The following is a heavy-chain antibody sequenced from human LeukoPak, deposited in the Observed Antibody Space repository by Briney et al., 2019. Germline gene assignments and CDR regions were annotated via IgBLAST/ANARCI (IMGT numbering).Heavy chain of an antibody. CDR2: IIPIFGTA. Sequence: SVKVSCKASGGTFSSYAISWVRQAPGQGLEWMGGIIPIFGTANYAQKFQGRVTITADESTSTAYMELSSLRSEDTAAYYCARGREYYDFWSGYTTRYYYGMDVWGQGTTVTVSS. CDR1: GGTFSSYA. D-gene: IGHD3-3*01. J-gene: IGHJ6*02. V-gene: IGHV1-69*13. CDR3: ARGREYYDFWSGYTTRYYYGMDV.